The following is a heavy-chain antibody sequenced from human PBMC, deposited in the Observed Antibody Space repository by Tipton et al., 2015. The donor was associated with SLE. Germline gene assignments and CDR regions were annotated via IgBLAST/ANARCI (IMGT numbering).Heavy chain of an antibody. CDR3: AKVRWELPDDY. D-gene: IGHD1-26*01. Sequence: SLRLSCAASGFTFSSYAMSWVRQAPGKGLEWVSAISGSGGSTYYADSVKGRFTISRDNSKNTLYLQMDSLRAGDTAVYYCAKVRWELPDDYWGQGTLVTVSS. V-gene: IGHV3-23*01. CDR1: GFTFSSYA. J-gene: IGHJ4*02. CDR2: ISGSGGST.